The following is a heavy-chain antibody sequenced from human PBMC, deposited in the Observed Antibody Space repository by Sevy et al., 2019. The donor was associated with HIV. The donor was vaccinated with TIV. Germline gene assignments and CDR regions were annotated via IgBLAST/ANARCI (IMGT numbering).Heavy chain of an antibody. CDR2: INSDGSST. V-gene: IGHV3-74*01. CDR1: GFTFSSYW. CDR3: ARVPSLYCSSTSCYGAYYYYGMDV. D-gene: IGHD2-2*01. J-gene: IGHJ6*02. Sequence: GESLKISCAASGFTFSSYWMHWVRQAPGKGLVWVSRINSDGSSTSYADSVKGRFTISRDNAKNTLYLQMNSLRAEDTAVAYCARVPSLYCSSTSCYGAYYYYGMDVWGQGTTVTVSS.